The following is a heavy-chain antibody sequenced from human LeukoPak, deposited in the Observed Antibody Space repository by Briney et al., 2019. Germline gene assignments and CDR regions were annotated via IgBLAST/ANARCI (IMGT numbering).Heavy chain of an antibody. CDR3: ARSDSYAAFDI. J-gene: IGHJ3*02. CDR2: IRKKANSYST. Sequence: GGSLRLSCAASGFSFSDHYMDWVRQAPGKGLEWVGRIRKKANSYSTEYAASVKGRFTISRDDSKNSLYLQMNSLRTEDTAVYYCARSDSYAAFDIWGQGTMVTVSS. D-gene: IGHD3-16*01. V-gene: IGHV3-72*01. CDR1: GFSFSDHY.